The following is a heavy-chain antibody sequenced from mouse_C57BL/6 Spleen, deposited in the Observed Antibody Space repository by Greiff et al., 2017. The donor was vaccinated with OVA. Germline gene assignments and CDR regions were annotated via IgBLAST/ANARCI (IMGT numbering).Heavy chain of an antibody. Sequence: VKLVESGPGLVQPSQSLSITCTVSGFSLTSYGVHWVRQSPGKGLEWLGVIWSGGSTDYNAAFISRLGISKDNSKSQVFFKMNSLQADDTAIYYCAGNHYSNAYYFDYWGQGTTLTVSS. CDR3: AGNHYSNAYYFDY. J-gene: IGHJ2*01. V-gene: IGHV2-2*01. D-gene: IGHD2-5*01. CDR1: GFSLTSYG. CDR2: IWSGGST.